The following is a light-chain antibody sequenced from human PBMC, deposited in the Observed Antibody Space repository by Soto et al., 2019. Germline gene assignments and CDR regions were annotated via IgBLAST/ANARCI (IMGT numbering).Light chain of an antibody. J-gene: IGKJ1*01. Sequence: EIVMTQSPATLSVSPGERATLSCRASQSVGSNLAWYQQKPGHAPRLLIYGASTRATGIPARFSGSGSGTEFTLTINSLQSEDFAVYYCQQYNNWPWTFGQGTKVDIK. V-gene: IGKV3-15*01. CDR3: QQYNNWPWT. CDR1: QSVGSN. CDR2: GAS.